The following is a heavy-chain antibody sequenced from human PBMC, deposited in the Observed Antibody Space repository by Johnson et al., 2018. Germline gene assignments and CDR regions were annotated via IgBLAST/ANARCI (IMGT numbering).Heavy chain of an antibody. Sequence: QVQLVQSGAEVKKPGASXKVSCKASGYTFTSHDINWVRQATGQGIEWMGWMNINSGKTGDTQKFQGRVTMNRNTSISTAYMELRSLRSEDTAVYYWARAGSYGDYDRDVWGKGTTVTVSS. CDR3: ARAGSYGDYDRDV. CDR2: MNINSGKT. J-gene: IGHJ6*03. V-gene: IGHV1-8*01. CDR1: GYTFTSHD. D-gene: IGHD4-17*01.